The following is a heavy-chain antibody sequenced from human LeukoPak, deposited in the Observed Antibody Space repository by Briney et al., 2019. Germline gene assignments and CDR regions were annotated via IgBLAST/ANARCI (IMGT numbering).Heavy chain of an antibody. Sequence: PGGSLRLSCTASGFTFSTYWISWVRQAPGKGLEWVANIKEDGRTKYYLDSVKGRFTISRDNPKNSLYLQMNSLRAEDTAVYYCARDSGYCSGGSCYSGVWGQGTTVTVSS. V-gene: IGHV3-7*01. D-gene: IGHD2-15*01. CDR1: GFTFSTYW. CDR3: ARDSGYCSGGSCYSGV. J-gene: IGHJ6*02. CDR2: IKEDGRTK.